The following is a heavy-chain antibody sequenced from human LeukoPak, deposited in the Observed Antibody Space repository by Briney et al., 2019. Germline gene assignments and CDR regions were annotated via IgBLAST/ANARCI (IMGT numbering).Heavy chain of an antibody. CDR3: AKDAQPRSRWFDP. Sequence: PGGPLRLSCAASGFIFKDYWMIWVRQAPGKGLEWVANIKQDGSEKYYVDSVKGRFTISRDNAKNSLYLQMNTLRAEDTAMYYCAKDAQPRSRWFDPWGQGTLVTVSS. V-gene: IGHV3-7*03. CDR2: IKQDGSEK. D-gene: IGHD3-16*01. CDR1: GFIFKDYW. J-gene: IGHJ5*02.